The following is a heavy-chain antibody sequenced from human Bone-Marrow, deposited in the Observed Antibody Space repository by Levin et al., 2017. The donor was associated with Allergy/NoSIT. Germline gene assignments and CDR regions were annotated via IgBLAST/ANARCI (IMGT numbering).Heavy chain of an antibody. CDR1: GFTVSSNH. V-gene: IGHV3-53*01. CDR3: AIYGSGNDYSAFDI. CDR2: IYSGGRG. D-gene: IGHD3-10*01. Sequence: PGGSLRLSCAASGFTVSSNHMSWVRQAPGKGLEWVSLIYSGGRGYYADSVRGRFTISRDNSKNTLYRQLNSLRAEDTAVYYCAIYGSGNDYSAFDIWGQGTMVTVSS. J-gene: IGHJ3*02.